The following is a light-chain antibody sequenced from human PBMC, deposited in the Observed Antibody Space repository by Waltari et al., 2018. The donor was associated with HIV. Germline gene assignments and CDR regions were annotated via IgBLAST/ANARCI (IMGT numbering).Light chain of an antibody. CDR1: QSILSSSGNKYF. V-gene: IGKV4-1*01. CDR2: WAS. Sequence: DIVMTQSPESLHVSLGERATISCTASQSILSSSGNKYFLAWYQQKPGQPPKSLIYWASTRAAGVPARFSGSDSGTDFTLTISSLRAEDGAVYYCHQYHTTPYTFGQGTKLEI. J-gene: IGKJ2*01. CDR3: HQYHTTPYT.